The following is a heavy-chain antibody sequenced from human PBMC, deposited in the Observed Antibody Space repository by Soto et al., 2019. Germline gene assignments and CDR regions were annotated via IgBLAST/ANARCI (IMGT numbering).Heavy chain of an antibody. Sequence: QVQLQESGPGLVKPSETLSLTCTVSGAYMRNDYYYWSWVRQNPGKDLEWIGHMHHSGRTHYNPSLKSRVAISVDTSKNQFSLYLNSVTAADTAVYYCARWVEVSLDYFDSCGQGTPVTVSS. D-gene: IGHD2-15*01. CDR2: MHHSGRT. CDR1: GAYMRNDYYY. V-gene: IGHV4-31*03. CDR3: ARWVEVSLDYFDS. J-gene: IGHJ4*02.